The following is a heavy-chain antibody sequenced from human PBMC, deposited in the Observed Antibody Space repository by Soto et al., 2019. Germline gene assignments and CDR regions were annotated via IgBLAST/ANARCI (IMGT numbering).Heavy chain of an antibody. CDR2: ISSYSNYK. CDR1: GFSFSTYI. CDR3: ARETGWSFDI. Sequence: EVQLVESGGGLVKPGGSLRLSCTASGFSFSTYIMNWVRRAPGKGLEWVSSISSYSNYKYYADTVKGRFTISRDDAKDSQYLHLNSLRAEDTAVSYCARETGWSFDIWVQGTMVAVSS. J-gene: IGHJ3*02. D-gene: IGHD7-27*01. V-gene: IGHV3-21*01.